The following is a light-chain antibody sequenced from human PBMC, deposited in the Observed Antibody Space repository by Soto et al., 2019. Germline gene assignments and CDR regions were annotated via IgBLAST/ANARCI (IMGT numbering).Light chain of an antibody. J-gene: IGKJ4*01. CDR3: QQYYSTPLT. V-gene: IGKV4-1*01. CDR1: QSESYSSNNRNY. CDR2: WAS. Sequence: DIVMSQSLYSLAVSLGEMVTINCNFSQSESYSSNNRNYLAWYQQKPGQPPKLLTYWASTRESGVPDRIRGSGSGTDFTLTISRLQAEDVAVYYCQQYYSTPLTFGGGTKVDIK.